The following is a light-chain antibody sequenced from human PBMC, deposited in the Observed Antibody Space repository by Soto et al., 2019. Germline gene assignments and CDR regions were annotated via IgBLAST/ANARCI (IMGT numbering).Light chain of an antibody. V-gene: IGKV1-5*01. CDR1: QSISSW. J-gene: IGKJ1*01. Sequence: DIQMTQSPSTLSASVGDRVTITCRASQSISSWLAWYQQKPGKAPKLLIYDASSLESGVPSRFSGSGSGTECTLTNSSLQPDDFATYYCQQYNSYRTFGQVTK. CDR3: QQYNSYRT. CDR2: DAS.